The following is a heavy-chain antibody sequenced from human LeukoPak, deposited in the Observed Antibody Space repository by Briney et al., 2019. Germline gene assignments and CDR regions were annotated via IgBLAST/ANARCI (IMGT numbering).Heavy chain of an antibody. V-gene: IGHV3-43D*04. CDR3: VKDFRGGLPVAMPDAFDI. CDR1: GFTFDDYA. D-gene: IGHD2-2*01. CDR2: ISWDGGST. Sequence: GSLRLSCAASGFTFDDYAMHWVRQAPGKGLEWVSLISWDGGSTYYADSVKGRFIISRDNSKNFLYLQMNSLRAEDTALYYCVKDFRGGLPVAMPDAFDIWGQGTMVTVSS. J-gene: IGHJ3*02.